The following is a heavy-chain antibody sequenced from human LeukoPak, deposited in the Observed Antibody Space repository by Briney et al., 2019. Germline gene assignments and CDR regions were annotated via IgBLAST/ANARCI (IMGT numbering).Heavy chain of an antibody. J-gene: IGHJ4*02. CDR3: AKDEQRIVVVVAATATDY. V-gene: IGHV3-23*01. CDR1: GFTFSSYG. CDR2: ISGSGGST. Sequence: GGSLRLSCAASGFTFSSYGMSWVRQAPGKGLEWVSAISGSGGSTYYADSVKGRFTISRDNSKNTLYPQMNSLRAEDTAVYYCAKDEQRIVVVVAATATDYWGQGTLVTVSS. D-gene: IGHD2-15*01.